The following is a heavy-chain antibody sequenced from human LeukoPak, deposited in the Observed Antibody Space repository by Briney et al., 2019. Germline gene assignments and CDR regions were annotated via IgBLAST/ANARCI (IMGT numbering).Heavy chain of an antibody. V-gene: IGHV3-7*02. D-gene: IGHD3-10*01. CDR1: GFTFSSYW. CDR3: ASWVDPRGAFDI. J-gene: IGHJ3*02. Sequence: GSLKISCAASGFTFSSYWMGWVRQGPGKGLEWVANIKQDGSEKYYVDSVKGRFTISRDNAKNPLYLQMNSLRAEDTAVYYCASWVDPRGAFDIWGQGTMVTVSS. CDR2: IKQDGSEK.